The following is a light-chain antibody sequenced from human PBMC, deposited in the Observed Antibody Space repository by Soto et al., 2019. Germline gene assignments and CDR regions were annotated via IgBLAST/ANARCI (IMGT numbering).Light chain of an antibody. CDR2: AAS. J-gene: IGKJ4*01. CDR1: QSSSNN. V-gene: IGKV1-39*01. Sequence: DIQMTQSPSSLSASVGDRVTITCRASQSSSNNLNWYQQKPGKAPRLLIYAASSLQSGVPSRFSGSGSGTDFTLVINSLQPEDFTTYYCQQSYRTPLTFGGGTKVEIK. CDR3: QQSYRTPLT.